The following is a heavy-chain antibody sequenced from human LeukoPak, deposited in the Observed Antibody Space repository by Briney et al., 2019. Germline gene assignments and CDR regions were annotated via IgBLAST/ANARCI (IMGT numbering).Heavy chain of an antibody. V-gene: IGHV1-46*01. CDR2: INPSGGST. D-gene: IGHD6-19*01. CDR3: ARFSSGWYYFDY. Sequence: ASVKVSCKASGFTFTSYYMHWVRQAPGQGLEWMGIINPSGGSTSYPQKFQGRVTMTRDTSTSTVYMELSSLRSEDTAVYYCARFSSGWYYFDYWGQEPWSPSPQ. CDR1: GFTFTSYY. J-gene: IGHJ4*01.